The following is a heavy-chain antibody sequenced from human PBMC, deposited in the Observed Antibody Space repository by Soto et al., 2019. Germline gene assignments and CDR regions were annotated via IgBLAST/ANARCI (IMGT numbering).Heavy chain of an antibody. Sequence: QITLKESGPTLVKPTQTLTLTCTFSGFSLSTSGVGVGWVRLPPGKALEWLALIYWADRKRYSPSLKSRVTITKDTSKNQVVLTMTNMDPVDTATYYCAHFYNWDYRGPFDYWGQGTLVTVSS. J-gene: IGHJ4*02. V-gene: IGHV2-5*02. CDR3: AHFYNWDYRGPFDY. D-gene: IGHD1-7*01. CDR2: IYWADRK. CDR1: GFSLSTSGVG.